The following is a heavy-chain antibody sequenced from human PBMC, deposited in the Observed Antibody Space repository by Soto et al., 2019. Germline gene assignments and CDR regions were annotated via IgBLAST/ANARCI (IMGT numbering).Heavy chain of an antibody. J-gene: IGHJ4*02. D-gene: IGHD3-22*01. CDR1: GFTFSSYA. CDR2: ISYDGSNK. Sequence: GGSLRLSCAASGFTFSSYAMHWVRQAPGKGLEWVAVISYDGSNKYYADSVKGRFTISRDNSKNTLYLQMNSLRAEDTAVYYCAREHSSGYPIDYWGQGTLVTVSS. CDR3: AREHSSGYPIDY. V-gene: IGHV3-30-3*01.